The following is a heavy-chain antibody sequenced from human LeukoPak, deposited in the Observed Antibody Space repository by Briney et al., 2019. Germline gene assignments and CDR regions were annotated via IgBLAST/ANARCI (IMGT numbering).Heavy chain of an antibody. CDR2: IWYDGSNK. CDR3: ARARRAVAAEYFQH. V-gene: IGHV3-33*01. D-gene: IGHD6-19*01. J-gene: IGHJ1*01. CDR1: GFTFSSYG. Sequence: GRSLRLSCAASGFTFSSYGMHWVRQAPGKGLEWVAVIWYDGSNKYYADSVKGRFTISRDNSKNTLYLQMNSLRAEDTAVYYCARARRAVAAEYFQHWGQGTLVTVSS.